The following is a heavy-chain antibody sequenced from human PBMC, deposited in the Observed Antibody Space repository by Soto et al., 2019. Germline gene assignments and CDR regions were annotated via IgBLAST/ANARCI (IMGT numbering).Heavy chain of an antibody. CDR2: IYSDGTT. D-gene: IGHD2-2*02. CDR1: GGSISGYY. J-gene: IGHJ6*02. CDR3: SGVGCSNSRCYTRGMDV. V-gene: IGHV4-4*07. Sequence: ETLSLTCTVPGGSISGYYLLWDLQPAGKGLEWVGRIYSDGTTNYSPSLKSRVTMSLDTSKNQFSLHLNSVPAADTAVYYCSGVGCSNSRCYTRGMDVWGQGTTVTVSS.